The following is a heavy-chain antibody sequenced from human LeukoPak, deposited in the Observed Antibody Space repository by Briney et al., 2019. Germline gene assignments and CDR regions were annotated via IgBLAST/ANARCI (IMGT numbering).Heavy chain of an antibody. D-gene: IGHD1-1*01. CDR1: GFTVSSNY. V-gene: IGHV3-53*01. CDR3: ARDRVNWNDVGGLFDY. J-gene: IGHJ4*02. CDR2: IYSGGKT. Sequence: GGSLRLSCAASGFTVSSNYMSWVRQAPGKGLEWVSLIYSGGKTSYADSVKGRFTISRDNSRNTLYLQMNSLSAEDTAVYYCARDRVNWNDVGGLFDYWGQGTLVTVSS.